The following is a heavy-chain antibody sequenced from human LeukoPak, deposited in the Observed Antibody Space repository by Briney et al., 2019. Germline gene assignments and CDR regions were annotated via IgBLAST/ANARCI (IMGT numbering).Heavy chain of an antibody. CDR1: GYTFTSYG. CDR3: ARVQGRWLQLQYFDY. D-gene: IGHD5-24*01. CDR2: ISAYNGNT. J-gene: IGHJ4*02. Sequence: GASVKVSCKASGYTFTSYGISWVRQAPGQGLEWMGWISAYNGNTNYAQKLQGRVTMTTDTSTSTAYMELRSLRSDDTAVYYCARVQGRWLQLQYFDYWGQGTLVTVSS. V-gene: IGHV1-18*01.